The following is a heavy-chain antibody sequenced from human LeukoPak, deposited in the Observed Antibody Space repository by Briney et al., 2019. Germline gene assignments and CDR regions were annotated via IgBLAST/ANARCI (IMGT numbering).Heavy chain of an antibody. CDR3: AKGHASGSYYADAFDI. V-gene: IGHV3-23*01. CDR1: GLIFSSYA. J-gene: IGHJ3*02. CDR2: ISAGGDSR. D-gene: IGHD1-26*01. Sequence: GGSLRLSCSASGLIFSSYAMSWVRQAPGKGLEWVSGISAGGDSRYYADSVMGRFTISRDNFGNILYLQMNSLRAEDTAVYYCAKGHASGSYYADAFDIWGQGTMVTVSS.